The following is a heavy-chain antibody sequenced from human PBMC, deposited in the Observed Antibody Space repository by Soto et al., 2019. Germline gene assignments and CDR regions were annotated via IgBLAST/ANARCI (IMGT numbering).Heavy chain of an antibody. V-gene: IGHV3-11*01. J-gene: IGHJ4*02. D-gene: IGHD3-22*01. CDR1: GFTFSDYY. CDR3: GYHYYDSSGSDY. CDR2: ISSSGSTI. Sequence: VGSLRLSCAASGFTFSDYYMSWIRQAPGKGLEWVSYISSSGSTIYYADSVKGRFTISRDNAKNSLYLQMNSLRAEDTAVYYCGYHYYDSSGSDYWVQGTLVTVSS.